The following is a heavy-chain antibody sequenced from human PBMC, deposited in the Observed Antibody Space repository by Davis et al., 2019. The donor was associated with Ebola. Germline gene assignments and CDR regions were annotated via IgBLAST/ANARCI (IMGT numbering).Heavy chain of an antibody. CDR3: ARGGRIVATFPY. J-gene: IGHJ4*02. V-gene: IGHV4-34*01. CDR2: INHSGST. Sequence: PSETLSLTCAVYGGSFNGYYWSWIRQPPGKGLEWIGEINHSGSTNYNPSLKSRVTISVDTSKNQFSLKLSSVTAADTAVYYCARGGRIVATFPYWGQGTLVTVSS. D-gene: IGHD5-12*01. CDR1: GGSFNGYY.